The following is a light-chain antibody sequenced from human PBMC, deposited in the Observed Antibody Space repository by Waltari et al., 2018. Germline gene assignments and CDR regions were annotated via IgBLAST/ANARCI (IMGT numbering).Light chain of an antibody. Sequence: DVVMTQSPLSLPVTLGQPASISCRSSQSLVSSDGNTYFNWFQQSPGQSPRRLVYKVSNRDSGVPDRFSGSGSGTDFTLRISRVEAEDVGVYYCMQGTHWPWTFGQGTKVEIK. V-gene: IGKV2-30*01. CDR3: MQGTHWPWT. CDR1: QSLVSSDGNTY. J-gene: IGKJ1*01. CDR2: KVS.